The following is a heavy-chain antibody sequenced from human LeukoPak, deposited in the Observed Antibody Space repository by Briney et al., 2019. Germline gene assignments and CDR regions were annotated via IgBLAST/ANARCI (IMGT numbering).Heavy chain of an antibody. Sequence: PGGSLRLSCAASGFTFGSYAMSWVRQAPGKGLEWVSAISGSGGSTYYADSVKGRFTISRDNSKNTLYLQMNSLRAEDTAVYYCAKGGSSWYDYFDYWGQGTLVTVSS. CDR2: ISGSGGST. D-gene: IGHD6-13*01. V-gene: IGHV3-23*01. CDR3: AKGGSSWYDYFDY. J-gene: IGHJ4*02. CDR1: GFTFGSYA.